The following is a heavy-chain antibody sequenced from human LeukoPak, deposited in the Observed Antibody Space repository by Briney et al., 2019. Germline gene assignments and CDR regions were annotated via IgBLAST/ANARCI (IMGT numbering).Heavy chain of an antibody. J-gene: IGHJ4*02. CDR1: GESLSKYY. D-gene: IGHD1-26*01. CDR3: ASSVGSTDY. V-gene: IGHV4-34*01. Sequence: SETLSLTCAVYGESLSKYYWTWIRQSPGKGLEWIGEINHRGSTNLTPSLKSRVTLSVDTSKHQFSLKLTSVTAADAAVYYCASSVGSTDYWGQGTLVTVSS. CDR2: INHRGST.